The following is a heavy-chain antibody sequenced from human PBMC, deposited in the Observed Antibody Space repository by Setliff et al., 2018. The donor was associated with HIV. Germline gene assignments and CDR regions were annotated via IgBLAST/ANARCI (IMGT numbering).Heavy chain of an antibody. CDR1: GGSISSSTAY. J-gene: IGHJ4*02. CDR2: IYLSGNT. V-gene: IGHV4-39*01. Sequence: SETLSLTCTVSGGSISSSTAYWGWIRQPPGKGLEWIGSIYLSGNTYYNPSLKSRVTISVDTSKNQFSLKLSSVTAADTAVYHCARRVVLSYGYYFDYWGQGTLVTVSS. D-gene: IGHD2-15*01. CDR3: ARRVVLSYGYYFDY.